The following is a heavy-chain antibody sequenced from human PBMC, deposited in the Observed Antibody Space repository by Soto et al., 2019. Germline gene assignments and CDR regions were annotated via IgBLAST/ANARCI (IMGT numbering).Heavy chain of an antibody. V-gene: IGHV4-59*03. J-gene: IGHJ3*02. CDR3: ARHLWSSNSCKAFDI. D-gene: IGHD2-2*01. CDR1: GGSISPYY. CDR2: IYYSGSD. Sequence: QVQVQESGPGLVKPSETLSLTCTVSGGSISPYYWSWVQPPPGKVLEGIGYIYYSGSDNYNPSLKSRVTILVDPAKNQLTQRLSSVTAADTVVYYWARHLWSSNSCKAFDIWGQGTVVTVSS.